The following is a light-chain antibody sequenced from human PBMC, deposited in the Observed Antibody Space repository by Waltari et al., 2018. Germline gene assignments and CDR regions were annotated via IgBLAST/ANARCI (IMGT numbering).Light chain of an antibody. J-gene: IGKJ2*01. CDR2: DAT. CDR1: QSISSF. Sequence: DIQMTQSPSSLSASVGDRVAIPCRASQSISSFLSWYQQIPGKAPTLLIYDATRLQSGVPSRFSGSRSWTDFTLTISNLQPEDFATYYCQQSYSTPRTFGQGTKLEIK. V-gene: IGKV1-39*01. CDR3: QQSYSTPRT.